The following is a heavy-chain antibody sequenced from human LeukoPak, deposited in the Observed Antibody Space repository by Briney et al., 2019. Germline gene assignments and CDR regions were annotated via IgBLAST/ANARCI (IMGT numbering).Heavy chain of an antibody. Sequence: SGPTLVKPTQTLTLTCTFSGFPLTTSGVGVGWIRQPPGKALEWLALIYWDDDKRYSPSLKSRVTITKDTSKNQVVLTMTNMDPVDTATYYCSRTRRGQIGWTNDYWGQGTLVTVSS. CDR1: GFPLTTSGVG. CDR2: IYWDDDK. D-gene: IGHD6-19*01. V-gene: IGHV2-5*02. CDR3: SRTRRGQIGWTNDY. J-gene: IGHJ4*02.